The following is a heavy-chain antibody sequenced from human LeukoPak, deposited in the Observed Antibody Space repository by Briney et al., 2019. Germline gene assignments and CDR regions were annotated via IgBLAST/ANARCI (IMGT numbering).Heavy chain of an antibody. CDR1: GYTLTELS. CDR2: FDPEGGET. J-gene: IGHJ4*02. V-gene: IGHV1-24*01. Sequence: GASVKVSCKVSGYTLTELSMHWVRQAPGKGLEWMGGFDPEGGETIYAQKFQGRVTMTEDTSTDTAYMELSSLRSEDTAVYYCATDISITMVRGVIVADDYWGQGTLVTVSS. D-gene: IGHD3-10*01. CDR3: ATDISITMVRGVIVADDY.